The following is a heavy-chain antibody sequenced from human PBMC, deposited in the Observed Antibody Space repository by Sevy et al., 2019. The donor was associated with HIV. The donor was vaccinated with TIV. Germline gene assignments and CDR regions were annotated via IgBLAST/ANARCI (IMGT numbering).Heavy chain of an antibody. J-gene: IGHJ5*02. CDR2: INESGIT. V-gene: IGHV4-34*01. Sequence: SETLSLTCAVHDGSFSGYYWNLIRQLPGKGLEWIGEINESGITYYNPSLKSRVTISVDTSKKQFCLKLNSVTAVDSAVYFCARSPPVVVVPGAPSWFDPWGQGTLVTVSS. CDR1: DGSFSGYY. D-gene: IGHD2-2*01. CDR3: ARSPPVVVVPGAPSWFDP.